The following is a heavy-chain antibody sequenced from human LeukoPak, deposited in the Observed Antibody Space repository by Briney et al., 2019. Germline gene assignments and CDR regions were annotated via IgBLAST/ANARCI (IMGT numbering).Heavy chain of an antibody. V-gene: IGHV3-30*04. CDR3: AREATLEGAFDI. Sequence: GRSLRLSCAASGFTFSSYAMHWVRQAPGKGLEWVAVISYDGSNKYYADSVKGRFTISRDNSKNTLYLQMNSLKAEDTAVYYCAREATLEGAFDIWGQGTMVTVSS. J-gene: IGHJ3*02. CDR2: ISYDGSNK. CDR1: GFTFSSYA.